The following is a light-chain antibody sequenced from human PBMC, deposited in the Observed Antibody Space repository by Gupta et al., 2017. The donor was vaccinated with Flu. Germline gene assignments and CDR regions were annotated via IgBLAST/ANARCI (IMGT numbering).Light chain of an antibody. CDR2: GTS. CDR1: LILYYN. J-gene: IGKJ2*03. V-gene: IGKV3-15*01. Sequence: IVITQSPDTLSWSAGETATLSYRASLILYYNLAWYQQKPGQAPRLLMSGTSTRDYGLPARFSGSGSGTGFTLTISSRQTEEFAVYSCQQDHNWPYSFGQGTKVEIK. CDR3: QQDHNWPYS.